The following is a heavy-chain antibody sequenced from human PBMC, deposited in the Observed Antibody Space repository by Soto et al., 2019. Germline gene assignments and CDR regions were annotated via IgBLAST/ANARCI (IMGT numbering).Heavy chain of an antibody. CDR1: GGSISRGGYF. CDR2: IYYSGST. V-gene: IGHV4-31*02. CDR3: SSVLDDSRDSLLAD. Sequence: TLRVTWTVSGGSISRGGYFWCWIRKQPGKGLEWIGYIYYSGSTYYNPSLKSRVTISVDTSKNQFSLKLSSVTAADTAVYYCSSVLDDSRDSLLADSGQRTPVPVSS. D-gene: IGHD2-15*01. J-gene: IGHJ1*01.